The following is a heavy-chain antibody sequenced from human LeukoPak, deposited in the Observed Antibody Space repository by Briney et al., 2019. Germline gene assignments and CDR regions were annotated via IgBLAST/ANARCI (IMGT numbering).Heavy chain of an antibody. J-gene: IGHJ4*01. CDR2: IYYSGST. V-gene: IGHV4-59*01. Sequence: SETLSLTCTVSGGSISSYYWSWIRQPPGKGLEWIGYIYYSGSTNYNPPLKSRVTISVDTSKNQFSLKLSSVTAADTAVYYCASLLWFGEFRGSFDYWGQGTLVTVSS. D-gene: IGHD3-10*01. CDR1: GGSISSYY. CDR3: ASLLWFGEFRGSFDY.